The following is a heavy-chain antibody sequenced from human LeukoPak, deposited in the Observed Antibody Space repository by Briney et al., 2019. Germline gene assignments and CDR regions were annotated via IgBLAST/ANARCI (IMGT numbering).Heavy chain of an antibody. CDR2: IIPIFGIA. J-gene: IGHJ4*02. Sequence: GASVTVSCKASGGTFSIYAISWVRQAPGQGLEWMGRIIPIFGIANYAQKFQGRVTITADKSTSTAYMELSSLRSEDTAVYYCARDLTGYCSSTSCPMGYWGQGTLVTVSS. V-gene: IGHV1-69*04. D-gene: IGHD2-2*01. CDR3: ARDLTGYCSSTSCPMGY. CDR1: GGTFSIYA.